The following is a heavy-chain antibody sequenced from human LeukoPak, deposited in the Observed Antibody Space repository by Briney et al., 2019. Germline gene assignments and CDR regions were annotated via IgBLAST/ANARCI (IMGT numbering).Heavy chain of an antibody. D-gene: IGHD2-2*01. V-gene: IGHV3-23*01. CDR2: ISGSGGST. CDR3: AKDIGYCSSTSCFLADY. J-gene: IGHJ4*02. CDR1: GFTFSSYG. Sequence: GSLRLSCAASGFTFSSYGMSWVRQAPGKGLEWVSAISGSGGSTYYADSVKGRFTISRDNSKNTLYLQMNSLRAEDTAVYYCAKDIGYCSSTSCFLADYWGQGTLVTVSS.